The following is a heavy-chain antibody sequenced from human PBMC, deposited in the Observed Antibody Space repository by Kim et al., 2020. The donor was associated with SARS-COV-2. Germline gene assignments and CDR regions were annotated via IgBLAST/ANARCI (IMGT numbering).Heavy chain of an antibody. CDR1: GVTFSSYS. D-gene: IGHD6-19*01. J-gene: IGHJ4*02. CDR2: ISSSSSTI. Sequence: GGSLRLSCAASGVTFSSYSMNWVRQAPGKGLEWISYISSSSSTIYYADSVKGRFTISRDNAKNSLYLQMKSLRDEDTAVYYCARVPGSGWGFDYWGQGTL. V-gene: IGHV3-48*02. CDR3: ARVPGSGWGFDY.